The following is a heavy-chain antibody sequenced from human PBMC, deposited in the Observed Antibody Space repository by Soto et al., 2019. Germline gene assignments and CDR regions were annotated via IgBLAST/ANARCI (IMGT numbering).Heavy chain of an antibody. CDR3: ARQTSGVVGAPRINWFDP. Sequence: QVQLVQSGAEVKKPGASVKVSCKASGYTFTSYDINWARQATGQGLEWMGWMNPNSGNTGYAQKFQGRVTMTSNNSISTAYMELSSLRSADTAVYYCARQTSGVVGAPRINWFDPGGQGTRVTVSS. V-gene: IGHV1-8*01. D-gene: IGHD2-15*01. J-gene: IGHJ5*02. CDR2: MNPNSGNT. CDR1: GYTFTSYD.